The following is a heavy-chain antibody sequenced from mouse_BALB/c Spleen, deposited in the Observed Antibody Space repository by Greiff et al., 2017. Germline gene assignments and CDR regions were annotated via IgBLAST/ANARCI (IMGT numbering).Heavy chain of an antibody. V-gene: IGHV5-12-2*01. Sequence: EVMLVESGGGLVQPGGSLKLSCAASGFTFSSYTMSWVRQTPEKRLEWVAYISNGGGSTYYPDTVKGRSTISRDNAKNTLYLQMSSLKSEDTAMYYCAGREYYYGSSPYAMDYWGQGTSVTVSS. CDR1: GFTFSSYT. J-gene: IGHJ4*01. D-gene: IGHD1-1*01. CDR2: ISNGGGST. CDR3: AGREYYYGSSPYAMDY.